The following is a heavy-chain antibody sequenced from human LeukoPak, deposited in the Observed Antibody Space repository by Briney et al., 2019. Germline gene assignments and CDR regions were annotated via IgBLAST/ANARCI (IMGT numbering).Heavy chain of an antibody. CDR3: ARGYYNILTGYYVDY. D-gene: IGHD3-9*01. J-gene: IGHJ4*02. CDR1: GGSISNYY. V-gene: IGHV4-59*01. Sequence: PSETLSLTCTVSGGSISNYYWSWIRQPPGKGLEWIGYIYYSGSTNCNPSLKSRVTISVDRSKNQFSLELSSVTAADTAVYYCARGYYNILTGYYVDYWGQGTLVTVSS. CDR2: IYYSGST.